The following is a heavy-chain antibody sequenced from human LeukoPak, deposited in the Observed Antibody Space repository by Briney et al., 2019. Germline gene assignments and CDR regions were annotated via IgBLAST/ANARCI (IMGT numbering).Heavy chain of an antibody. J-gene: IGHJ4*02. D-gene: IGHD7-27*01. CDR2: ISDHGRNK. CDR1: GFTFSSYA. CDR3: ARVGITGDLVFDY. V-gene: IGHV3-30-3*01. Sequence: GRSLRLSCAASGFTFSSYAMHWVRQAPGKGLEWVAVISDHGRNKYYADSVKGRFTISRDNSKNTLYLQMTSLRSEDTALYYCARVGITGDLVFDYWGQGTLVTVSS.